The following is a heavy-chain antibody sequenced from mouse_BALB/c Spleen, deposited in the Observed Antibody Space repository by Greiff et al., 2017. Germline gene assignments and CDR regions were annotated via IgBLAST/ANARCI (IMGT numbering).Heavy chain of an antibody. Sequence: DVKLVESGGGLVQPGGSLKLSCAASGFTFSSYGMSWVRQTPDKRLELVATINSNGGSTYYPDSVKGRFTISRDNAKNTLYLQMSSLKSEDTAMYYCARLYYYGSSYYYFDYWGQGTTLTVSS. CDR2: INSNGGST. J-gene: IGHJ2*01. V-gene: IGHV5-6-3*01. CDR1: GFTFSSYG. CDR3: ARLYYYGSSYYYFDY. D-gene: IGHD1-1*01.